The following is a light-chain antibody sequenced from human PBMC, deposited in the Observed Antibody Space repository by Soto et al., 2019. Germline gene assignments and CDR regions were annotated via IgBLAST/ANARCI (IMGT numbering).Light chain of an antibody. J-gene: IGKJ5*01. Sequence: AIQLTQSPSSLSASVGDRVTITCRASQDIRGALAWYQQKPGKAPKILIYDVSSLQSGVPSRFSGSSSGTDFTLPISSLQPEDFATYYCQQFNSYPITFGQGTRLDIK. CDR1: QDIRGA. V-gene: IGKV1-13*02. CDR3: QQFNSYPIT. CDR2: DVS.